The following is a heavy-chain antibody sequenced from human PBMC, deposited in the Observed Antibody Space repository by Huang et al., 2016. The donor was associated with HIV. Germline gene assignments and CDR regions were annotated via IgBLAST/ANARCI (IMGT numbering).Heavy chain of an antibody. J-gene: IGHJ3*01. CDR1: GFSFSSHR. Sequence: EVQLVESGGGLVQPGGSLRLSCAASGFSFSSHRMNWVRQAPGKGLEWVSYITSSGNNGYYADSVKGRFTISRDNAKNSLYLQMNNLRGEDTAFYYCAREGTYSFGVNAYDFWGQGTMVTVSS. CDR3: AREGTYSFGVNAYDF. V-gene: IGHV3-48*01. D-gene: IGHD5-18*01. CDR2: ITSSGNNG.